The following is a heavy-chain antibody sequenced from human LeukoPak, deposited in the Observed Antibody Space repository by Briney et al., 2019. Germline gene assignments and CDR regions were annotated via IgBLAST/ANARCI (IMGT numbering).Heavy chain of an antibody. D-gene: IGHD4-17*01. J-gene: IGHJ4*02. CDR3: AKRPSDYGDYVSYFDY. CDR1: GFSFISYG. V-gene: IGHV3-30*18. Sequence: GGSLRLSCAASGFSFISYGMHWVRQAPGKGLEWVGVISDDGRRKDYADSVKGRFTISRDNSKDTLYLQMNSLRAEDAAVYYCAKRPSDYGDYVSYFDYWGQGTLVTVSS. CDR2: ISDDGRRK.